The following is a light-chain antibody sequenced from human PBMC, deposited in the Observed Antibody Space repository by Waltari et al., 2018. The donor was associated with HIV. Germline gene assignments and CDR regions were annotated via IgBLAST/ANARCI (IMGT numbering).Light chain of an antibody. V-gene: IGLV2-11*01. CDR2: DVS. J-gene: IGLJ1*01. CDR3: CSYAGSYTYV. Sequence: QSALTQPRSVSGSPGQSVTISCTGTSSDVGGYNYVSWYQQHPGKAPKVRIYDVSKRPSGVPDRFAGSKSGNTAALTISGLQAEDEADYYCCSYAGSYTYVFGTGTKVTVL. CDR1: SSDVGGYNY.